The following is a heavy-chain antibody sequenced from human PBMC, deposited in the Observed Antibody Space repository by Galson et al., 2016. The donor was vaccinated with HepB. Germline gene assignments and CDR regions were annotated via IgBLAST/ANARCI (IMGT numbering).Heavy chain of an antibody. CDR1: GFTFRSYG. CDR3: AKDRENHYDTSGFSGNDY. V-gene: IGHV3-23*01. CDR2: ISGGGGST. D-gene: IGHD3-22*01. Sequence: SQRLSCAASGFTFRSYGMSWVRQAPGKGLEWVSAISGGGGSTYYADSVRGRFSISRDNSKNTVYLQLKSLSAEDTAIYYCAKDRENHYDTSGFSGNDYWGQGTLVTVSS. J-gene: IGHJ4*02.